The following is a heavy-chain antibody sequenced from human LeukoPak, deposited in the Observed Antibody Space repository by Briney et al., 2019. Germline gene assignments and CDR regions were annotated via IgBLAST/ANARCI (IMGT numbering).Heavy chain of an antibody. CDR2: IYSGGST. J-gene: IGHJ4*02. D-gene: IGHD3-22*01. CDR3: ARGYYDSSGYYSLGYFDY. Sequence: PGGSLRLSCAASGFTVSSNYMSWVRQAPGKGLEWVSVIYSGGSTYYADSVKGRFIISRDNSKNTLYLQMNSLRAEDTAVYYCARGYYDSSGYYSLGYFDYWGQGTLVTVSS. CDR1: GFTVSSNY. V-gene: IGHV3-66*01.